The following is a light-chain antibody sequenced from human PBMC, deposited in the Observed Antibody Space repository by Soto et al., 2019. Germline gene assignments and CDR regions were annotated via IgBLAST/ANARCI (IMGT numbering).Light chain of an antibody. Sequence: DIQMTQSPSSMSASVGDRVTITCRASQSISAYLNWYQQKPGKAPKLLIYAASSLQSGVPSRFSGSGSGTDFTLTISSLQPEDFANYYCQESYSTPSVTFGPGTKVDIK. CDR3: QESYSTPSVT. V-gene: IGKV1-39*01. J-gene: IGKJ3*01. CDR1: QSISAY. CDR2: AAS.